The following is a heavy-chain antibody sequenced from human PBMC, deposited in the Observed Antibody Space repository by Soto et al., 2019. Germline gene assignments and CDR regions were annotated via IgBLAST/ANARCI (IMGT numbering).Heavy chain of an antibody. J-gene: IGHJ4*02. CDR2: IWYDGSNK. CDR3: AREGDSSGYYLSPQPDY. CDR1: GFTFSSYG. Sequence: QVQLVESGGGVVQPGRSLRLSCAASGFTFSSYGMHWVRQAPGKGLEWVAVIWYDGSNKYYADSVKGRFTISRDNSKNTLYLRMNSLRAEDTAVYYCAREGDSSGYYLSPQPDYWGQGTLVTVSS. D-gene: IGHD3-22*01. V-gene: IGHV3-33*01.